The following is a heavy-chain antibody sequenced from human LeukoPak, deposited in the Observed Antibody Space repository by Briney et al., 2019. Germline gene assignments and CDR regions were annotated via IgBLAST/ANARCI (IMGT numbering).Heavy chain of an antibody. CDR3: ARDVDCGGDCLEYFQH. V-gene: IGHV1-69*04. CDR2: NIPILGIA. J-gene: IGHJ1*01. CDR1: VGTFNSYA. Sequence: GSSVKLSCKASVGTFNSYAIRWVRQAPGEALEWIGRNIPILGIANYAQKFQGRVTITADKSTSTAYMELSSLRSEDTAVYYCARDVDCGGDCLEYFQHWGQGTLVTVSS. D-gene: IGHD2-21*02.